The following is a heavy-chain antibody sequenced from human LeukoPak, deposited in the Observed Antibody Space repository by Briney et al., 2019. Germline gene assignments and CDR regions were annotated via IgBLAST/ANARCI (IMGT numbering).Heavy chain of an antibody. CDR1: GYTFTGYY. D-gene: IGHD2-15*01. Sequence: GASVKVSCKASGYTFTGYYMHWVRQAPGQGLEWMGWINPNSGGTNYAQKFQGRVTMTRDTSISTAYMELSRLRSDDTAVYYCARVGCSGGSCYWVDYWGQGTLVTVSS. V-gene: IGHV1-2*02. J-gene: IGHJ4*02. CDR3: ARVGCSGGSCYWVDY. CDR2: INPNSGGT.